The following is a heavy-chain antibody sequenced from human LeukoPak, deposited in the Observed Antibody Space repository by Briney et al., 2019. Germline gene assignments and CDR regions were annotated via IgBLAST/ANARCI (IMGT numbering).Heavy chain of an antibody. CDR3: ATSYGDYHDY. D-gene: IGHD4-17*01. CDR2: IYYSGST. V-gene: IGHV4-59*12. J-gene: IGHJ4*02. CDR1: GGSISSYY. Sequence: SETLSLTCTVSGGSISSYYWSWIRQPPGKGLEWIGYIYYSGSTNYNPSLKSRVTISVDTSKNQFSLKLSSVTAADTAVYYCATSYGDYHDYWGQGTLVTVSS.